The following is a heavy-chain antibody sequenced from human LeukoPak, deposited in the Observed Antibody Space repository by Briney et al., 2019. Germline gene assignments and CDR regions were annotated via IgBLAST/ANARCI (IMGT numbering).Heavy chain of an antibody. J-gene: IGHJ6*03. V-gene: IGHV4-34*01. CDR3: ARHGAKYELYYYYYYMDV. D-gene: IGHD4/OR15-4a*01. Sequence: SETLSLTCAVYGGSFSGYYWSWIRQPPGKGLEWIGEINHSGSTNYNPSHKSRVTISVDTSKNQFSLKLSSVTAADTAVYYCARHGAKYELYYYYYYMDVWGKGTTVTISS. CDR2: INHSGST. CDR1: GGSFSGYY.